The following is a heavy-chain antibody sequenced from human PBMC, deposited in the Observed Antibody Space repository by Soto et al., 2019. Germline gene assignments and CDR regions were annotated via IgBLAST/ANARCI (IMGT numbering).Heavy chain of an antibody. D-gene: IGHD4-17*01. Sequence: QLQLQESGPGLVKPSETLSLTCTVSGGSVRSSTYYWGWIRQPPGKGLEWIGSIFYSGRPHYNPCLKTRLTVSLDTSKNRFSLKLSSVTAADTATYFCARQSGAMAYYFDSWGQGTQVTVSS. CDR3: ARQSGAMAYYFDS. V-gene: IGHV4-39*01. CDR2: IFYSGRP. CDR1: GGSVRSSTYY. J-gene: IGHJ4*02.